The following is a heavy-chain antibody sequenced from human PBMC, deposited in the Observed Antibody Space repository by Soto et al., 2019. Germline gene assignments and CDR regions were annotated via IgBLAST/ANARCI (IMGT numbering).Heavy chain of an antibody. Sequence: ASVKVSCKASGYTFTSYDINWVRQATGQGLEWMGWMNPNSGNTGYAQKFQGRVTMTRNTSISTAYMELSSLRSEDTAVYYCARALNGGATGPRLEVYYYYYMDVWGKGTTVTVSS. CDR1: GYTFTSYD. D-gene: IGHD1-1*01. V-gene: IGHV1-8*01. CDR2: MNPNSGNT. CDR3: ARALNGGATGPRLEVYYYYYMDV. J-gene: IGHJ6*03.